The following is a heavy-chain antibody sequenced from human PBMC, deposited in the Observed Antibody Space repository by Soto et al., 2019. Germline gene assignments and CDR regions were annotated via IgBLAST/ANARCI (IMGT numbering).Heavy chain of an antibody. D-gene: IGHD1-26*01. CDR3: ARRQNNGSYSYYFDY. Sequence: SETLSLTCTVSGGSISSSSYYWGWIRQPPGKGLEWIGSIYYSGSTYYNPSLKSRVTISVDTSKNQFSLKLSSVTAADTAVYYCARRQNNGSYSYYFDYWGQGTLVTVSS. CDR1: GGSISSSSYY. V-gene: IGHV4-39*01. CDR2: IYYSGST. J-gene: IGHJ4*01.